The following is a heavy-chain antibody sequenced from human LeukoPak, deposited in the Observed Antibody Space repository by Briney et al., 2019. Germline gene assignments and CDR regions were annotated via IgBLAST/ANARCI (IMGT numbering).Heavy chain of an antibody. D-gene: IGHD1-20*01. CDR1: GYTFISYD. V-gene: IGHV1-8*01. CDR2: MNPNSGNT. CDR3: ARGSNWNDGFDY. J-gene: IGHJ4*02. Sequence: ASVKVSCKASGYTFISYDINWVRQATGQGLEWMGWMNPNSGNTGYAQKFQGRVTMTRNTSISTAYMELSSLRSEDTAVYYCARGSNWNDGFDYWGQGTLVTVSS.